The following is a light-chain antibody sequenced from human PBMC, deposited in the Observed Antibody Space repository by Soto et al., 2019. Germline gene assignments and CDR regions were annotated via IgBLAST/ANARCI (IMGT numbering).Light chain of an antibody. CDR2: ISSDGRY. V-gene: IGLV4-69*01. J-gene: IGLJ3*02. CDR1: TGHNTYA. CDR3: QTWASGIRV. Sequence: QLVLTQSPSASASLGASVNLTCTLTTGHNTYAIAWHQQQPEKGPRYLMKISSDGRYVKGAGIPDRFSGSTSGAERHLTISSLRCDEEADYYGQTWASGIRVSGGGTKLTVL.